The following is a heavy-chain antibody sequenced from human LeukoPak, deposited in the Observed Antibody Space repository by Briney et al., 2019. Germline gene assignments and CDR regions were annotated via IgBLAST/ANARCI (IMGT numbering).Heavy chain of an antibody. CDR3: AKPGGIAARTYYFDY. J-gene: IGHJ4*02. CDR2: ISWNSGSI. Sequence: GGSLRLSCAASGFTFSSYAMHWVRQAPGKGLEWVSGISWNSGSIGYADSVKGRFTISRDNAKNSLYLQMNSLRAEDTALYYCAKPGGIAARTYYFDYWGQGTLVTVSS. V-gene: IGHV3-9*01. D-gene: IGHD6-6*01. CDR1: GFTFSSYA.